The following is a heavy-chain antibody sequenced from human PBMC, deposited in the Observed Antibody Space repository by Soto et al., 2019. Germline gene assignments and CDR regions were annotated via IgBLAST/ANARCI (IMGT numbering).Heavy chain of an antibody. Sequence: EVQLLESGGGLVQPGGSLRLSCAASGVTFSSYAMSWVRQAPGKGLEWVSGISGSGASTYYADSVKGRFTISRDNSKNTLYLQMNSLRAEDTAVDYCAKGVPGIAVAGTGYFQHWGQGTLVTVSS. V-gene: IGHV3-23*01. J-gene: IGHJ1*01. CDR2: ISGSGAST. CDR1: GVTFSSYA. CDR3: AKGVPGIAVAGTGYFQH. D-gene: IGHD6-19*01.